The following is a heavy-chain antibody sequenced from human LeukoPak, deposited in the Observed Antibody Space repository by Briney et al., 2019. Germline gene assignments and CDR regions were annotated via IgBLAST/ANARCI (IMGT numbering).Heavy chain of an antibody. V-gene: IGHV4-59*13. CDR2: FYSSGSA. D-gene: IGHD3-22*01. CDR1: GGSINGYY. CDR3: ARAYDSSASYNSPLDY. J-gene: IGHJ4*02. Sequence: SETLSLTCIVSGGSINGYYWCWMRQSPGKGLEWIGNFYSSGSANYNPSLKSRVTISVDTSKSQFSLKLSSVTTADTAVYYCARAYDSSASYNSPLDYWGQGTLVTVSS.